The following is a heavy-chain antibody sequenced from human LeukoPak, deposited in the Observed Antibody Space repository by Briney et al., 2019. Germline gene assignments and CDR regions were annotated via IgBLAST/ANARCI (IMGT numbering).Heavy chain of an antibody. CDR1: GGSISSSPYY. D-gene: IGHD5-18*01. J-gene: IGHJ5*02. V-gene: IGHV4-39*07. CDR2: IYYSGTT. CDR3: AKGAGGFSYYNWFDP. Sequence: SETLSLTCTVSGGSISSSPYYWGWIRQPPGKGLEWIGSIYYSGTTHYSPSLESRVTISVDTSKNQFSLKVASVTAADTAIYYCAKGAGGFSYYNWFDPWGQGTLVTVSS.